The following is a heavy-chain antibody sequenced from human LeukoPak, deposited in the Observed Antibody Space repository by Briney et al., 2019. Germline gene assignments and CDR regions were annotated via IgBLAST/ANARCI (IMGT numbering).Heavy chain of an antibody. CDR3: ARWGTRDSFDI. V-gene: IGHV3-21*01. D-gene: IGHD3-16*01. CDR2: ISTSSSYI. CDR1: GFTFSTNS. Sequence: GGSLRLSCAASGFTFSTNSMNWVRQAPGKGLEWVSSISTSSSYIYYADSVKGRFTISRDNAKNSLYLQLNSLRAEDTAVYYYARWGTRDSFDIWGQGTMVTVSS. J-gene: IGHJ3*02.